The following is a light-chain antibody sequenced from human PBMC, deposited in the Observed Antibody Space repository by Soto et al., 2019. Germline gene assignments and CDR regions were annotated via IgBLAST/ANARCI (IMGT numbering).Light chain of an antibody. V-gene: IGLV2-11*01. J-gene: IGLJ1*01. Sequence: QSALTQPRSVSGSPGQSVTISCTGTSSDVGGYNYVSWYQQHPGKAPRLMIYDVSKRPSGVPDRFSGSKSGNTASLTISGLQAEVEADYYCCSYAGSYTLYVFGIGTKVTVL. CDR2: DVS. CDR1: SSDVGGYNY. CDR3: CSYAGSYTLYV.